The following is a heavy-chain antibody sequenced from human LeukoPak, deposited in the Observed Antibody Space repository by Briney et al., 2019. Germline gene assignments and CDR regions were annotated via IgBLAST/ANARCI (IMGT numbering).Heavy chain of an antibody. J-gene: IGHJ4*02. CDR2: ISAYNGNT. CDR3: ARDLRSDNWNDGGWFDY. CDR1: GYTFTGYY. V-gene: IGHV1-18*04. Sequence: ASVKVSCKASGYTFTGYYMHWVRQAPGQGLEWMGWISAYNGNTNYAQKLQGRVTMTTDTSTSTAYMELRSLRSDDTAVYYCARDLRSDNWNDGGWFDYWGQGTLVTVSS. D-gene: IGHD1-1*01.